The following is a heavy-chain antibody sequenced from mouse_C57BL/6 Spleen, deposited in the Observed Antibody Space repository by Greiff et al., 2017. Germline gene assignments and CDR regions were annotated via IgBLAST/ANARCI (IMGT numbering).Heavy chain of an antibody. CDR1: GYAFSSSW. V-gene: IGHV1-82*01. D-gene: IGHD2-3*01. Sequence: QVQLQQSGPELVKPGASVKISCKASGYAFSSSWMNWVKQRPGKGLEWIGRIYPGDGDTNYNEKFKGKATLTADKSSSTAYMQLSSLTSEDSAVYFCARSHYDGYHDYWGQGTTLTVSS. CDR2: IYPGDGDT. CDR3: ARSHYDGYHDY. J-gene: IGHJ2*01.